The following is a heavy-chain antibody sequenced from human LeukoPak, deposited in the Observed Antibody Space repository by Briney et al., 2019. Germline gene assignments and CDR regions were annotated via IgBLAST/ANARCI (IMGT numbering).Heavy chain of an antibody. CDR1: GFTLSNYA. CDR3: ARYSCSSASCFVDY. J-gene: IGHJ4*02. CDR2: ISSNGGST. V-gene: IGHV3-64*01. Sequence: VGALRLSCAASGFTLSNYAMYWVRQAPGKGLEYVSAISSNGGSTYYANSVKGRFTISRYNSKNKLYLQMCSLTAEDMAVYQCARYSCSSASCFVDYWGQGTLVTVSS. D-gene: IGHD2-2*01.